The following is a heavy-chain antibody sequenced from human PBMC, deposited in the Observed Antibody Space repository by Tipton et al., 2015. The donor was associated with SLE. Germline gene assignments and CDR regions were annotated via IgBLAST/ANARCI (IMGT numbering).Heavy chain of an antibody. CDR2: FYYDATT. Sequence: TLSLTCSVSGDSISSSYYYWGWIRQPPGRGLEWIASFYYDATTYYNPSLKSRVTISVDTSKNQFSLKLSSVTAADTAVYYCAREGVHFWSGSSYYYYYYMDVWGKGTTVTVSS. CDR1: GDSISSSYYY. J-gene: IGHJ6*03. CDR3: AREGVHFWSGSSYYYYYYMDV. V-gene: IGHV4-39*07. D-gene: IGHD3-3*02.